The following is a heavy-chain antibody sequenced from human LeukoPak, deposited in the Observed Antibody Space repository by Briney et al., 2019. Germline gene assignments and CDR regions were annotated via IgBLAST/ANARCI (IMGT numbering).Heavy chain of an antibody. J-gene: IGHJ3*02. CDR3: ARGLHYYDSRVYYPKDAFDI. Sequence: GGSLRLPCAASGFTFSSYDMHWVRQAPGKGLEWFSAIGTTGDTYYPDSVKGPFTISRENAKSSLYLQRKRLRAGDTAVYYCARGLHYYDSRVYYPKDAFDILGQRTMVSVCS. CDR2: IGTTGDT. V-gene: IGHV3-13*01. D-gene: IGHD3-22*01. CDR1: GFTFSSYD.